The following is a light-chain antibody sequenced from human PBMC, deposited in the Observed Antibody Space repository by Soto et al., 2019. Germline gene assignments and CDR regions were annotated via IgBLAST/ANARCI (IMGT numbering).Light chain of an antibody. Sequence: EIVLTQSPVTLSSSPGESATLSCRASQSIGSNYLAWYQQKPGQAPRLLIYGASKRATGIPDRFSGSGSGAEFTLTISRLEPEDFASYYCQQHDTSLTWTFGQGTKVEIK. CDR3: QQHDTSLTWT. CDR2: GAS. V-gene: IGKV3-20*01. CDR1: QSIGSNY. J-gene: IGKJ1*01.